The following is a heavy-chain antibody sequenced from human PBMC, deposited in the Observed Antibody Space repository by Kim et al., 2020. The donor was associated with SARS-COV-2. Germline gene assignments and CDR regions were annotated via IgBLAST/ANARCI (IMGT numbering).Heavy chain of an antibody. D-gene: IGHD6-6*01. V-gene: IGHV4-39*01. CDR1: GVSISSRSYY. Sequence: SETLSLTCTVSGVSISSRSYYWGWIRQPPGRGLEWIGNIYYTGSTYYHPSLKRRVTMSVDTSKNQFSLRLNSVTAADTAIFYCARLLVGSSYGDAFDVWGEGTRVCVSS. CDR2: IYYTGST. CDR3: ARLLVGSSYGDAFDV. J-gene: IGHJ3*01.